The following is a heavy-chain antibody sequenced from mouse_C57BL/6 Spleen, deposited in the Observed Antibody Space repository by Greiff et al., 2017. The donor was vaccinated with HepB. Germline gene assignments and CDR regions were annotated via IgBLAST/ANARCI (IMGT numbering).Heavy chain of an antibody. CDR3: ARGYYGSSYTSFAY. D-gene: IGHD1-1*01. J-gene: IGHJ3*01. V-gene: IGHV1-52*01. CDR1: GYTFTSYW. Sequence: QVQLQQPGAELVRPGSSVKLSCKASGYTFTSYWMHWVKQRPIQGLEWIGNIDPSDSETHYNQKFKDKATLTVDKSSSTAYMQLSSLTSEDSAVYYCARGYYGSSYTSFAYWGQGTLVTVSA. CDR2: IDPSDSET.